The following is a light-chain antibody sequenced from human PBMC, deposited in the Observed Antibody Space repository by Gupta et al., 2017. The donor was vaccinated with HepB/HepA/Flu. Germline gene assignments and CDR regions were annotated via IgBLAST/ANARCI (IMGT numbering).Light chain of an antibody. J-gene: IGKJ4*01. Sequence: LQMTQSPSSLSASLGDRGTITCQASQDISNYLNWYQQKPGKAPKLLIYDASNLETGVPSRFSGSGSGTDFTFTISSLQPEDIATYYCQQYDNLPLTFGGGTKVEIK. V-gene: IGKV1-33*01. CDR1: QDISNY. CDR2: DAS. CDR3: QQYDNLPLT.